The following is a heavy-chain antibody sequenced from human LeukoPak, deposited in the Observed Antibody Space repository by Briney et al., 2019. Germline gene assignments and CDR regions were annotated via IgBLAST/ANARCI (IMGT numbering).Heavy chain of an antibody. V-gene: IGHV1-2*02. CDR1: GYAFTGYY. Sequence: ASVKVSCKASGYAFTGYYMHWVRQAPGQGLEWMGWINPNSGGTNYAQKFQGRVTMTRDTSTSTAYMELSRLRSDDTAVYYCARVRVGVVPAAIYDYWGQGTLATVSS. CDR2: INPNSGGT. D-gene: IGHD2-2*02. J-gene: IGHJ4*02. CDR3: ARVRVGVVPAAIYDY.